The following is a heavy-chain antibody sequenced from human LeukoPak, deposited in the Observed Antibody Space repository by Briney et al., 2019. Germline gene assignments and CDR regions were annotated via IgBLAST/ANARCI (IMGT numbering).Heavy chain of an antibody. V-gene: IGHV3-30-3*01. Sequence: GGSLRLSCAASGFTFSSYPMYWVRQAPGKGLEWVAVISYDGSDKHYADPVKGRFTISRDNSKNTLYLQMNSLRAEDTAVYYCAREGSSGYSRMDVWGQGTTVTVSS. J-gene: IGHJ6*02. CDR3: AREGSSGYSRMDV. D-gene: IGHD3-22*01. CDR2: ISYDGSDK. CDR1: GFTFSSYP.